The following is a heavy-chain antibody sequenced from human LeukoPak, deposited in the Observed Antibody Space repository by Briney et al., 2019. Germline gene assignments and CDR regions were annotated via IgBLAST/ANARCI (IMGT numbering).Heavy chain of an antibody. CDR2: IYYSGST. Sequence: SETLSLTCTVSGGSISSGDYYWSWIRQPPGKGLEWIGYIYYSGSTYYNPSLKSRVTISVDTSKNQFSLKLSSVTAADTAVYYCARDAVDGSGPRYYYYYGMDVWGQGTTVTDSS. D-gene: IGHD3-10*01. CDR3: ARDAVDGSGPRYYYYYGMDV. V-gene: IGHV4-30-4*01. J-gene: IGHJ6*02. CDR1: GGSISSGDYY.